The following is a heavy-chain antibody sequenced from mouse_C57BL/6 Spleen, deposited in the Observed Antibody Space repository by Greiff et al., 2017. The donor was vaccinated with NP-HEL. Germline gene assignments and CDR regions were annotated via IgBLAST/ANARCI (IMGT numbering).Heavy chain of an antibody. CDR2: IWWDDDK. D-gene: IGHD2-5*01. J-gene: IGHJ2*01. Sequence: QVTLKESGPGILQPSQTLSLTCSFSGFSLSTFGMGVGWIRQPSGKGLEWLAHIWWDDDKYYNPALKSRLTISKDTSKNQVFLKTANVDTADTATYYCARREAGYYSNFDYWGQGTTLTVSS. V-gene: IGHV8-8*01. CDR1: GFSLSTFGMG. CDR3: ARREAGYYSNFDY.